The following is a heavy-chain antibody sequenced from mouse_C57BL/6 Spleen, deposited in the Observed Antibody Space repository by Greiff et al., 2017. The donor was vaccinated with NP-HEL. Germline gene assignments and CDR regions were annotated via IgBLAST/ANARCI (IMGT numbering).Heavy chain of an antibody. CDR1: GYSFTDYN. CDR2: INPNYGTT. D-gene: IGHD2-1*01. V-gene: IGHV1-39*01. Sequence: VQLKQSGPELVKPGASVKISCKASGYSFTDYNMNWVKQSNGKSLEWIGVINPNYGTTSYNQKFKGKATLTVDQSSSTAYMQLNSLTSEDSAVYYCARSSYYYGNYDYYAMDYWGQGTSVTVSS. CDR3: ARSSYYYGNYDYYAMDY. J-gene: IGHJ4*01.